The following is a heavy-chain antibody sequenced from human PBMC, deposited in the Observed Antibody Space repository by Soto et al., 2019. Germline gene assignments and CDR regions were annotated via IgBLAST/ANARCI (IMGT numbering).Heavy chain of an antibody. CDR1: GYTFTDYY. Sequence: ASVKVSCKASGYTFTDYYLHWVRQAPGQGLEWVGWINPNSGGTSYAQKFQGWVTMTRDTSISTAYMELSRLRSDDTVVYYCARDGALSGTRYYNYGMDVWGQGTTVTVSS. V-gene: IGHV1-2*04. D-gene: IGHD6-19*01. CDR2: INPNSGGT. J-gene: IGHJ6*02. CDR3: ARDGALSGTRYYNYGMDV.